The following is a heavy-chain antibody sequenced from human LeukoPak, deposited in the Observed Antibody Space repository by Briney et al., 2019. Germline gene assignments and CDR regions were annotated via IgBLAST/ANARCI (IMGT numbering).Heavy chain of an antibody. CDR3: AKDHLEYQLLPYYFDY. V-gene: IGHV3-23*01. Sequence: GGSLRLSCSASGFTFSSYAMSWVRQAQGKGLEWVSGTSSSGSSTYYADSVKGRFTISRDDSKSTLYLQMNSLRAEDTAIYYCAKDHLEYQLLPYYFDYWGQGTLVTVSS. D-gene: IGHD2-2*01. CDR1: GFTFSSYA. J-gene: IGHJ4*02. CDR2: TSSSGSST.